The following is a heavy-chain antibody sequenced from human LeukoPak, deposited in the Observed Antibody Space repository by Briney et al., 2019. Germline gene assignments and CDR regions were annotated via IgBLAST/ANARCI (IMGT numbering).Heavy chain of an antibody. CDR2: VYDTGNT. V-gene: IGHV4-39*01. J-gene: IGHJ3*01. CDR1: CVHNRYQIYY. D-gene: IGHD6-19*01. Sequence: SDTLSHTCCVCCVHNRYQIYYGLGLGPPPGEPREESVTVYDTGNTYYNQSLKSRVAISVATSKNKFSLQLTSMTAADTAVYYCARLRAMAGHRGGFDFWGRGTMVTVSS. CDR3: ARLRAMAGHRGGFDF.